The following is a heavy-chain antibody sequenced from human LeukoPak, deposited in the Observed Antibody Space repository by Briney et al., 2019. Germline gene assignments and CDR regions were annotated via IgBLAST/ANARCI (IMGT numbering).Heavy chain of an antibody. D-gene: IGHD6-13*01. CDR2: IYYSGSA. CDR3: ASDSSSWGGFDY. V-gene: IGHV4-30-4*08. CDR1: GGSISSGDYY. J-gene: IGHJ4*02. Sequence: SETLSLTCTVSGGSISSGDYYWSWIRQPPGKGLGWIGYIYYSGSAYYNPSLKSRVALSVDTSKNQFSLKLTSVTAADTAVYYCASDSSSWGGFDYWGQGTLVTVSS.